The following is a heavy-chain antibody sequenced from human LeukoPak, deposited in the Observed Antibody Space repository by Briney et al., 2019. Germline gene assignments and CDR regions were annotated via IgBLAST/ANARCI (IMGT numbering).Heavy chain of an antibody. J-gene: IGHJ4*02. CDR2: IHYDGSNN. Sequence: AGGSLRLSCAASGFTFSSYAMHWVRQAPGKGLEWVAFIHYDGSNNYYADSVKGRFTISRDNSKNTLYLQMNTLTAEDTAVYYCAKDHGSSDWYYFDYWGQGTLVTVSS. D-gene: IGHD6-13*01. CDR1: GFTFSSYA. CDR3: AKDHGSSDWYYFDY. V-gene: IGHV3-30*02.